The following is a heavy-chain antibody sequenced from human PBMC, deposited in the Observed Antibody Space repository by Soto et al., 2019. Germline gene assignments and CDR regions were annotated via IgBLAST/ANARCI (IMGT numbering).Heavy chain of an antibody. J-gene: IGHJ4*02. CDR3: AKDAPYGPAFYYDY. CDR1: GFTFNKYA. Sequence: EVQLLESGGDLVQPGGSLRLSCVASGFTFNKYAMGWVRQSPGRGLEWVSEISVSGSSTYYADSVKGRFTISRDNSQTTLYLQLHSRRAEDTAVYYCAKDAPYGPAFYYDYWGQGTLVTVSS. CDR2: ISVSGSST. D-gene: IGHD3-10*01. V-gene: IGHV3-23*01.